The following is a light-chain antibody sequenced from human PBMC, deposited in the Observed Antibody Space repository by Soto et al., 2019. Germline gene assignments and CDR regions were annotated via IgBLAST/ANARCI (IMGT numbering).Light chain of an antibody. Sequence: DIQMTQSPSSLSASVGDRVTITCRASQDISNYLAWFQQKPGKPPESLIYAVSSLESGVPSRFSGSGSGTDFTLTISSLQPEDFGTYYCQQYMSYPITFGQGTRLEIK. V-gene: IGKV1-16*01. J-gene: IGKJ5*01. CDR3: QQYMSYPIT. CDR1: QDISNY. CDR2: AVS.